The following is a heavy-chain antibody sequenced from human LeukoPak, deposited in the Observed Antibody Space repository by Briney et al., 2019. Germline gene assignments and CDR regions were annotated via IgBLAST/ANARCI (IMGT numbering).Heavy chain of an antibody. Sequence: GGSLRLSCAASGVTLSRYAVNWVRQAPGRGLEWVSYISPSGDSTVYAESVKGQFTISRDNSKNMLYLQMDSLRAEDTAIYYCVREVYYCMDVWGKGTTVTVSS. J-gene: IGHJ6*04. CDR2: ISPSGDST. CDR1: GVTLSRYA. CDR3: VREVYYCMDV. V-gene: IGHV3-23*01.